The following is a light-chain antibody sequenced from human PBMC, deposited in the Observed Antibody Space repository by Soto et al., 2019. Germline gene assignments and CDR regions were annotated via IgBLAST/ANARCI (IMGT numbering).Light chain of an antibody. CDR2: GAS. Sequence: EIVLTQSPGTLSLSAGERATLSCRASRSVSSSYLAWYQQKPGQAPRLLIYGASSRATGIPDRFSGSGSGTDFTLTISRLEPEDFAVYYCQQYGSSPYTFGQGTKLEIK. CDR1: RSVSSSY. J-gene: IGKJ2*01. CDR3: QQYGSSPYT. V-gene: IGKV3-20*01.